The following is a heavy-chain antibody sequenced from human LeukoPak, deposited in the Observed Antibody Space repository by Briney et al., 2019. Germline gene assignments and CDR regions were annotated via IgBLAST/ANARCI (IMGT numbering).Heavy chain of an antibody. J-gene: IGHJ4*02. V-gene: IGHV1-2*02. D-gene: IGHD3-10*01. CDR2: INPNSGGT. CDR1: GYTFTSYG. CDR3: ARVSVPYGSGSYPYYFDY. Sequence: GASVKVSCKASGYTFTSYGISWVRQAPGQGLEWMGWINPNSGGTNYAQKFQGRVTMTRDTSISTAYMELSRLRSDDTAVYYCARVSVPYGSGSYPYYFDYWGQGTLVTVSS.